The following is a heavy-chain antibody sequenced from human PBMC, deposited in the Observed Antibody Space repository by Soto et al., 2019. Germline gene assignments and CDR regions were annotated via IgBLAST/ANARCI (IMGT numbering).Heavy chain of an antibody. D-gene: IGHD2-15*01. CDR3: AKEYRYCSGGDCWYYFDY. CDR1: GFTVSSKY. V-gene: IGHV3-53*01. Sequence: GGSLRLSCAASGFTVSSKYMSWVRQAPGKGLEWVSLIQSGGNTYYADSVKGRFTISRDNSENTLYLQMNSLRAEDTAVYYCAKEYRYCSGGDCWYYFDYWGQGTLVTVSS. CDR2: IQSGGNT. J-gene: IGHJ4*02.